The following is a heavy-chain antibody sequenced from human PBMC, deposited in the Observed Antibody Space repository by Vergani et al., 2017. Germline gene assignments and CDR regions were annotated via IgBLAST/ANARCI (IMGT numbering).Heavy chain of an antibody. J-gene: IGHJ4*02. CDR1: GFSFSSFG. CDR3: AKDGLAYGSGSWYY. Sequence: QVQLVESGGGVVQPGGSLRLSCAASGFSFSSFGMHWVRQAPGKGLEWVTFIRYDGSNKYYADSVKGRFTISRDNSKNTVYLQMNRLRTGDTAVYYCAKDGLAYGSGSWYYWGRGTLVTVSS. D-gene: IGHD3-10*01. V-gene: IGHV3-30*02. CDR2: IRYDGSNK.